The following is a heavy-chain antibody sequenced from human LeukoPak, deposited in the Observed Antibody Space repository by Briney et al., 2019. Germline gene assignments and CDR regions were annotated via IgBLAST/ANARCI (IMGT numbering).Heavy chain of an antibody. CDR1: GYSISSGYF. CDR2: INHSGST. Sequence: SETLSLTCTVSGYSISSGYFWGWYWQPPGKGLEWIGEINHSGSTNYNPSLKSRVTISVDTSKNQLSLKLSSVTAADTAVYYCARVGGWNGTPTSRDYWGQGTLVTVSS. CDR3: ARVGGWNGTPTSRDY. V-gene: IGHV4-38-2*02. D-gene: IGHD1-1*01. J-gene: IGHJ4*02.